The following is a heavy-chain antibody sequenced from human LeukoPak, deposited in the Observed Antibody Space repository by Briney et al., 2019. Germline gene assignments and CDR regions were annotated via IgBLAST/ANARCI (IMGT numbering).Heavy chain of an antibody. V-gene: IGHV4-39*07. Sequence: SETLSLTCTVSGGSISSSSYYWGWIRQPPGKGLEWIGSIYYSGSTYYNPSLKSRVTISGDTSKNQFSLKLSSVTAADTAVYYCARGSDIVATIWFDPWGQGILVTVSS. J-gene: IGHJ5*02. CDR2: IYYSGST. D-gene: IGHD5-12*01. CDR3: ARGSDIVATIWFDP. CDR1: GGSISSSSYY.